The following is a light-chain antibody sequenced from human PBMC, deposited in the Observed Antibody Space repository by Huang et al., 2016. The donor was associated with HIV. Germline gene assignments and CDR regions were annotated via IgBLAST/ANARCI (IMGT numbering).Light chain of an antibody. CDR1: QSVSSN. J-gene: IGKJ1*01. Sequence: EIVMTQSPATLSVSPGERATLSCRASQSVSSNLAWYQQKPGQAPWLLIYGAFTRATGIPARFSGSGSGTEFTLTISSLQSEDFAVYYCQQYNNWPPGTFGQGTKVEIK. V-gene: IGKV3-15*01. CDR3: QQYNNWPPGT. CDR2: GAF.